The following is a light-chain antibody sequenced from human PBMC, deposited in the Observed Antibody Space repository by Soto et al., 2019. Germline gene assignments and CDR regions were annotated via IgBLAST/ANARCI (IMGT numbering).Light chain of an antibody. CDR1: SSDVGGSNF. CDR3: VSFTSSTTYV. J-gene: IGLJ1*01. V-gene: IGLV2-14*03. Sequence: QSVLTQPASVSGSPGQSITISCTGTSSDVGGSNFVSWYQQHPGKPPKLIIYDVATRPSGVSNRFSGSKSGSTASLIISRLQTEDEADYYCVSFTSSTTYVFGSGTKLTVL. CDR2: DVA.